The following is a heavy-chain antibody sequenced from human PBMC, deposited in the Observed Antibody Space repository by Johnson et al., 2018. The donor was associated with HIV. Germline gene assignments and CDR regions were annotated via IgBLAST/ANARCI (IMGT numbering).Heavy chain of an antibody. D-gene: IGHD5-24*01. Sequence: QVQLVESGGGVVQPGRSLRLSCAASGFNFSSDGMHWVRQAPGKGLEWVAVIYYDGSNKYYADSVKGRFTISRDNSKNTLYLQMNSLRAEDTAVYYCAKEKNGYHWTFDIWGQGTMVTVSS. J-gene: IGHJ3*02. CDR3: AKEKNGYHWTFDI. V-gene: IGHV3-30*19. CDR2: IYYDGSNK. CDR1: GFNFSSDG.